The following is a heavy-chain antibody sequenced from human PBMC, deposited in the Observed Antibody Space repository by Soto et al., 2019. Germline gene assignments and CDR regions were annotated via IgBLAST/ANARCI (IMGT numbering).Heavy chain of an antibody. V-gene: IGHV5-51*01. CDR1: GYTFSSNW. D-gene: IGHD5-12*01. J-gene: IGHJ4*02. Sequence: PGESLKISCQTSGYTFSSNWIGWVRQMPGKGLEWMGIIYPGDSETRYSPSFEGQVTLSVDRSISTAYLQWSSLKASDTAIYYCATSTVSYVDIVSSTTRGYFDHWGQGTLVTVSS. CDR3: ATSTVSYVDIVSSTTRGYFDH. CDR2: IYPGDSET.